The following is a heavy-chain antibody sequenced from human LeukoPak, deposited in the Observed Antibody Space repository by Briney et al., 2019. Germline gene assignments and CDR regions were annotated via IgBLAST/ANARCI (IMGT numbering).Heavy chain of an antibody. V-gene: IGHV1-2*02. CDR2: INPNSGGT. CDR3: ARRSRYGLRGSENDY. Sequence: GASVKVSCKASGYTFTGYYMHWVRQAPGQGLEWMGWINPNSGGTNYAQKFQGRVTMTRDTSISTAYMELSRLRSDDTAVYYCARRSRYGLRGSENDYWGQGTLVTVSS. D-gene: IGHD3-10*01. CDR1: GYTFTGYY. J-gene: IGHJ4*02.